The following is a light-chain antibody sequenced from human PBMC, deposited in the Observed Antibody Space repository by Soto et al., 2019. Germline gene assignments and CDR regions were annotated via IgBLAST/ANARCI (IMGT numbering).Light chain of an antibody. CDR3: QQYDSSPKT. J-gene: IGKJ1*01. CDR1: QSVSSS. V-gene: IGKV3-11*01. Sequence: EIVLTQSPATLSLSPGERATLSCRASQSVSSSLAWYQQKPGQAPRLLIYDASNRATGIPARFSGSGSGTDFTLTISRLEPEDFAVYYCQQYDSSPKTFGQGTKVDIK. CDR2: DAS.